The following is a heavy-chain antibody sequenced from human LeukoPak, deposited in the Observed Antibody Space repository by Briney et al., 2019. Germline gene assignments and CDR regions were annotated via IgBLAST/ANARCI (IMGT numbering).Heavy chain of an antibody. CDR2: IYSGGAT. V-gene: IGHV3-66*01. J-gene: IGHJ4*02. D-gene: IGHD6-19*01. CDR1: GFTVSSNN. CDR3: AKIAVAYFDY. Sequence: GGSLRLSCAASGFTVSSNNMGWVRQAPGKGLEWVSVIYSGGATYYPDSVKGRFIISRDLSKNTLFLQMNDLRAEDTAVYYCAKIAVAYFDYWGQGTLVTVSS.